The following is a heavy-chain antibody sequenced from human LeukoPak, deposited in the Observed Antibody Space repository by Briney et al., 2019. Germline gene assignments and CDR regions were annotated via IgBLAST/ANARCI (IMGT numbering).Heavy chain of an antibody. CDR2: IYSGGST. J-gene: IGHJ4*02. CDR3: ARESSGWLQLFDY. V-gene: IGHV3-66*01. D-gene: IGHD5-24*01. CDR1: GFTVSSKY. Sequence: GGSLRLSCAASGFTVSSKYMSWVRQAPGKGLEWVSVIYSGGSTYNADSVKGRFTISRDNSKNTVYLQMNSLRAEDTAVYYCARESSGWLQLFDYWGQGTLVTVSS.